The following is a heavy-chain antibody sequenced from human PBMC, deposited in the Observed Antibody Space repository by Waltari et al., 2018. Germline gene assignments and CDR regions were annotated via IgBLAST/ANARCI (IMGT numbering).Heavy chain of an antibody. CDR3: ARHPAMTIMLWYFDL. CDR2: ISDTGDT. J-gene: IGHJ2*01. D-gene: IGHD2-8*01. CDR1: GGFIMSYH. Sequence: QVLLHEPGPGLVKPSETLSLTCSVSGGFIMSYHWSWIRQPPGKGLEWIGSISDTGDTNFNPSLHSRVTRAVDTSKNQFSLKLSSVTAADTAVYYCARHPAMTIMLWYFDLWGRGTLVTVSS. V-gene: IGHV4-59*08.